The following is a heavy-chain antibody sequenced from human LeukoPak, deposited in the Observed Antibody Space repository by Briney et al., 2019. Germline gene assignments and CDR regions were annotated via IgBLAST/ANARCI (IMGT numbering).Heavy chain of an antibody. Sequence: GGSLRLSCAASGFTFSSYAMSWVRRAPGKGLEWVSAISGSGGSTYYADSVKGRFTISRDNSKNTLYLQVNSLRAEDTAVYYCAKDPVAARPYYYYYYGMDVWGQGTTVTVSS. CDR2: ISGSGGST. J-gene: IGHJ6*02. D-gene: IGHD6-6*01. CDR1: GFTFSSYA. V-gene: IGHV3-23*01. CDR3: AKDPVAARPYYYYYYGMDV.